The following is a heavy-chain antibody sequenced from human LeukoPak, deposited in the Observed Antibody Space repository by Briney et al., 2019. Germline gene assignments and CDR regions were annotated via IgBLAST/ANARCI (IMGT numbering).Heavy chain of an antibody. Sequence: SETLSLTYTVSGGSISSYYWSWIRQPPGKGLEWIGYIYYSGSTNYNPSLKSRVTISVDTSKNQFSLKLSSVTAADTAVYYCAGSWFGELALYYYGMDVWGQGTTVTVSS. CDR2: IYYSGST. V-gene: IGHV4-59*01. D-gene: IGHD3-10*01. J-gene: IGHJ6*02. CDR1: GGSISSYY. CDR3: AGSWFGELALYYYGMDV.